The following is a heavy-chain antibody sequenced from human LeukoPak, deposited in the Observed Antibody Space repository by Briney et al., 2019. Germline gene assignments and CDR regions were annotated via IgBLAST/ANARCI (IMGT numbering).Heavy chain of an antibody. CDR2: IYYRGTT. V-gene: IGHV4-39*01. J-gene: IGHJ4*02. CDR1: GGSISSSSPF. Sequence: SETLSLTCTVSGGSISSSSPFWGWIRQPPGKGLEWIGTIYYRGTTYYNQSLKSRVTISVDTSRNQFSLKLRSVTAADTAVYYCARGLYDILTGYYLHFDYWGQGTLDTVSS. CDR3: ARGLYDILTGYYLHFDY. D-gene: IGHD3-9*01.